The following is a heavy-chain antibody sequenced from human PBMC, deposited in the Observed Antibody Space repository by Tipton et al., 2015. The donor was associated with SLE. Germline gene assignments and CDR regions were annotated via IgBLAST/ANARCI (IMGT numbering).Heavy chain of an antibody. D-gene: IGHD5-18*01. Sequence: TLSLTCTVFGGSISNHYWTWIRQPPGKGLEWIGYIHNSGSTNYNPSLKSRTTISVDTPKKQFSLKLSSVTAADTAVYYCARDSGYSSGLDYWGQGTLVTVSS. CDR1: GGSISNHY. CDR2: IHNSGST. CDR3: ARDSGYSSGLDY. V-gene: IGHV4-59*11. J-gene: IGHJ4*02.